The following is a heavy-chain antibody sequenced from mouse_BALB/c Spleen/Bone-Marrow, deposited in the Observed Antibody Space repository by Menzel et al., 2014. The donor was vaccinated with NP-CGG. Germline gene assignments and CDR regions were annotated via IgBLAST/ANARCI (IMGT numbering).Heavy chain of an antibody. V-gene: IGHV5-9-2*01. Sequence: DVQLVESGGGLVKSGGSLKLSCAASGFTFSSYGMSWVRQTPEKRLEWVATISGGGSYTFYPDSVKGRFTISRDNAKNNLYLQLSSLRSEDTALYYCARHAYYDQTEVSFVYWGQGTLVTVSA. CDR3: ARHAYYDQTEVSFVY. CDR2: ISGGGSYT. J-gene: IGHJ3*01. D-gene: IGHD2-4*01. CDR1: GFTFSSYG.